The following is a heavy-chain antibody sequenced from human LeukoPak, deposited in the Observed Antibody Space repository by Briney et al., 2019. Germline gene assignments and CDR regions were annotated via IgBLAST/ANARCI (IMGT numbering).Heavy chain of an antibody. D-gene: IGHD6-19*01. V-gene: IGHV3-30*18. CDR2: ISNDGSNK. CDR1: GFTFITYG. Sequence: GGSLRLSCAASGFTFITYGMHWVRQAPGKGLEWVAVISNDGSNKYYGDSVKGRFTTSRDNSKNTLYLQMSSLRAEDTAVYYCAKDLADFYSSGWFGYYFYGMDVWGQGTTVTVSS. CDR3: AKDLADFYSSGWFGYYFYGMDV. J-gene: IGHJ6*02.